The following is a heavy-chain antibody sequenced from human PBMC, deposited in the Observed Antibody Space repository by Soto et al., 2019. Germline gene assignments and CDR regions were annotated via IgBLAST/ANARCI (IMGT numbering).Heavy chain of an antibody. CDR2: IYWNDDK. CDR3: AANYYDSRGYADYYYYYGMDV. CDR1: GFSLSTSGVG. J-gene: IGHJ6*02. Sequence: HITLKESGPTLVKPTQTLTLTCTFSGFSLSTSGVGVGWIRHPPGKALEWLALIYWNDDKRYSPSLKSRRTITKDTSKNQVVLTMTNMDPVDTATYYCAANYYDSRGYADYYYYYGMDVWGQGTTVTVS. V-gene: IGHV2-5*01. D-gene: IGHD3-22*01.